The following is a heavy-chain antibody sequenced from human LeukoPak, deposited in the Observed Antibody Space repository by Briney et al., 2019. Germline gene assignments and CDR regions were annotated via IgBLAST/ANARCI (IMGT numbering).Heavy chain of an antibody. D-gene: IGHD3-3*01. J-gene: IGHJ3*02. CDR2: ISSSSSYI. V-gene: IGHV3-21*01. CDR3: GILGEWTDAFDI. Sequence: GGSLRLSCAASGFTFSSYSMNWVRQAPGKGLEWVSSISSSSSYIYYADSVKGRFTISRDNAKNSLYLQMNSLRAEDTAVYYCGILGEWTDAFDIRGQGTMVTVSS. CDR1: GFTFSSYS.